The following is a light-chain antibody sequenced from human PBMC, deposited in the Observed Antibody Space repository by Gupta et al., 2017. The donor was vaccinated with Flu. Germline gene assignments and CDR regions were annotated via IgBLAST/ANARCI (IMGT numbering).Light chain of an antibody. J-gene: IGKJ1*01. CDR2: ATT. V-gene: IGKV1-39*01. CDR3: QQTDTSPQT. CDR1: QNINKH. Sequence: SMSASVGDRVTISCQTSQNINKHLNWYQQKPGKAPQLLIYATTGLQSGVPSRFRGGGSGTDFTLDIDSLQPDDFAIYWCQQTDTSPQTFGQGTRV.